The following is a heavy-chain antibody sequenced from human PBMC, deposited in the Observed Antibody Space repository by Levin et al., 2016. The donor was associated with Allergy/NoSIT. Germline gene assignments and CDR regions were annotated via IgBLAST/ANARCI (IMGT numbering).Heavy chain of an antibody. J-gene: IGHJ6*02. CDR1: GGTFSSYA. D-gene: IGHD2-8*01. Sequence: SVKVSCKASGGTFSSYAISWVRQAPGQGLEWMGGIIPILGIANYAQKFQGRVTITADESTSTAYMELSSLRSEDTAVYYCARAPPYGDYGMDVWGQGTTVTVSS. V-gene: IGHV1-69*10. CDR3: ARAPPYGDYGMDV. CDR2: IIPILGIA.